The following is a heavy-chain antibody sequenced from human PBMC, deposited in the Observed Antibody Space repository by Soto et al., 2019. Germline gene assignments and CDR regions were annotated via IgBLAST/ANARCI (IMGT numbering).Heavy chain of an antibody. Sequence: GGSLRLSCTVSGLTFSSSSVHWVRQAPGKGLEWVAVISENGDRQYSTDSVRGRFLVSRDTFNNTIYLQMNSLRPEDTGEYFCARRLAPSVSALGYWGQGALVTVSS. CDR3: ARRLAPSVSALGY. CDR2: ISENGDRQ. V-gene: IGHV3-30-3*01. D-gene: IGHD1-26*01. J-gene: IGHJ4*02. CDR1: GLTFSSSS.